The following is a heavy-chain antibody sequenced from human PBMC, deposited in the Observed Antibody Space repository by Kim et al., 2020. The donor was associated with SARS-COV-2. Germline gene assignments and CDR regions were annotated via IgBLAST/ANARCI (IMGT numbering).Heavy chain of an antibody. CDR3: ARDQYGDYGVDY. Sequence: GGSLRLSCAASGFTFSSYGMHWVRQAPGKGLEWVAVISYDGSNKYYADSVKCRFTISRDNSKNTLYLQMNSLRAEDTAVYYCARDQYGDYGVDYWGQGTLVTVSS. J-gene: IGHJ4*02. D-gene: IGHD4-17*01. CDR1: GFTFSSYG. V-gene: IGHV3-33*05. CDR2: ISYDGSNK.